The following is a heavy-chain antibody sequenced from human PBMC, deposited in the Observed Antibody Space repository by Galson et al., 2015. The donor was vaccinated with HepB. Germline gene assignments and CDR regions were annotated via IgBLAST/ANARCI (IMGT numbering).Heavy chain of an antibody. Sequence: SLRLSCAASGFTFSSYGMHWVRQAPGKGLEWVAVIWYDGSNKYYADSVKGRFTISRDNSKNTLYLQMNSLRAEDTAVYYCAKGRPGGSGSYRFTYYYYGMDVWGQGTTVTVSS. CDR1: GFTFSSYG. J-gene: IGHJ6*02. CDR2: IWYDGSNK. D-gene: IGHD1-26*01. V-gene: IGHV3-33*06. CDR3: AKGRPGGSGSYRFTYYYYGMDV.